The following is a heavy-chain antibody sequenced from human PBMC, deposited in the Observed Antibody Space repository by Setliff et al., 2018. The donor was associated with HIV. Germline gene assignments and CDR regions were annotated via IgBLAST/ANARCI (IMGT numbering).Heavy chain of an antibody. CDR1: GYTFTSYG. J-gene: IGHJ5*02. CDR2: ISAYNGNT. V-gene: IGHV1-18*01. CDR3: ARDGYSSGWYSYSFDP. D-gene: IGHD6-19*01. Sequence: RASVKVSCKASGYTFTSYGISWVRQAPGQGLEWMGWISAYNGNTNYAQKLQGRVTMTTDTSTSTAYMELRSLRSDDTAVYYCARDGYSSGWYSYSFDPWGQGTLVTVSS.